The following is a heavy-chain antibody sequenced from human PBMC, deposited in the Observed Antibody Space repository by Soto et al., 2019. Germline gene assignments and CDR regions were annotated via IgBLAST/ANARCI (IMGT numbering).Heavy chain of an antibody. CDR2: IYYSGST. CDR1: VGSISSYY. V-gene: IGHV4-30-4*01. J-gene: IGHJ4*02. D-gene: IGHD3-10*01. CDR3: ARERHGLDIDAYY. Sequence: PSETLSLTCTVSVGSISSYYWSWIRQPPGKGLEWIGYIYYSGSTHYNPSLKSRVTISVDTSKNQFSLKLSSVTAADTAVYYCARERHGLDIDAYYWGQGILVTVSS.